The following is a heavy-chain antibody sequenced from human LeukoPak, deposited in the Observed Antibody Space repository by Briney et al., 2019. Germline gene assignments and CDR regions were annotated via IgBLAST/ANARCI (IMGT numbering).Heavy chain of an antibody. Sequence: SVEVSCKVSGGTFSSYAITWVRQAPGQGLEWMGGIIPIIDTASFAHTFQGRVTLTADESTSTAYMELSSLRSEDTAVYYCARTRTRGDYYYYYMDVWGKGTTVTVSS. J-gene: IGHJ6*03. CDR3: ARTRTRGDYYYYYMDV. CDR2: IIPIIDTA. V-gene: IGHV1-69*13. D-gene: IGHD1-1*01. CDR1: GGTFSSYA.